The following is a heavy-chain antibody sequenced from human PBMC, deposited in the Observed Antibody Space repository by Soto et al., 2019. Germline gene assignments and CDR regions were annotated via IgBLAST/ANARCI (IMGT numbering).Heavy chain of an antibody. V-gene: IGHV3-11*06. CDR2: ISSSSSYT. J-gene: IGHJ5*02. CDR1: GFTFSDYY. D-gene: IGHD6-13*01. CDR3: AGGAAVFNWFDP. Sequence: PGGSLRLSCAASGFTFSDYYMSWIRQAPGKGLEWVSYISSSSSYTNYADSVKGRFTISRDNAKNSLYLQMNSLRAEDTAVYYCAGGAAVFNWFDPWGQGTLVTVSS.